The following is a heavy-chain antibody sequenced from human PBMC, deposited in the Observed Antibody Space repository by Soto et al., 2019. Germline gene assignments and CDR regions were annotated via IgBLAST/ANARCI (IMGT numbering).Heavy chain of an antibody. J-gene: IGHJ6*02. Sequence: ASVKVSCKASGCSFTRNGISWVRQAPGQGLEWMGWISAKNGDTNYAQKFQGRVIMTTDTSTSTAYMELRSLRSDDTAVYYCVRDRDSDTWPSRDVWGQGTTVTV. CDR3: VRDRDSDTWPSRDV. CDR1: GCSFTRNG. CDR2: ISAKNGDT. V-gene: IGHV1-18*01. D-gene: IGHD1-26*01.